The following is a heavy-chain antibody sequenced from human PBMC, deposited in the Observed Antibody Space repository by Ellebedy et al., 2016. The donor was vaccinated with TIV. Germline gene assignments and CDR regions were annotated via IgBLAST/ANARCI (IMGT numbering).Heavy chain of an antibody. Sequence: AASVKVSCKVSVYTLTELSMHWVRQPPGQGLEWMAWISAYNGNTTYAQKLQGRVSLTTDTSTRTAYMELRSLRSDDTAVFYCPRGPATGDSSGWYYFDYWGQGTLVTVSS. CDR3: PRGPATGDSSGWYYFDY. V-gene: IGHV1-18*01. J-gene: IGHJ4*02. D-gene: IGHD6-19*01. CDR2: ISAYNGNT. CDR1: VYTLTELS.